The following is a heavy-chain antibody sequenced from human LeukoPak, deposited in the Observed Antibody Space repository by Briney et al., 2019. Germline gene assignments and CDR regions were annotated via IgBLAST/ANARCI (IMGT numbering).Heavy chain of an antibody. CDR3: ARDRGPRNYYDSSGYHY. V-gene: IGHV1-18*01. CDR2: ISAYNGNT. Sequence: GASVKVSCKASGYTFTSYGISWVRQAPGQGLEWMGWISAYNGNTNYAQKLQGRVTMTTDTSTSTAYMELRSLRSDDTAVSYCARDRGPRNYYDSSGYHYWGQGTLVTVSS. CDR1: GYTFTSYG. J-gene: IGHJ4*02. D-gene: IGHD3-22*01.